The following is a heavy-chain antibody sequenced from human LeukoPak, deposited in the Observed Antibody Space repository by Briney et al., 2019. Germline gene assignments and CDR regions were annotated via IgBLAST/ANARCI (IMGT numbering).Heavy chain of an antibody. D-gene: IGHD6-19*01. V-gene: IGHV1-69*05. J-gene: IGHJ5*02. CDR3: ARDNSSGWDWFDP. Sequence: SVKVSCKASGYTFTGYYMHWVRQAPGQGLEWMGGIIPIFGTANYAQKFQGRVTITTDESTSTAYMELSSLRSEDTAVYYCARDNSSGWDWFDPWGQGTLVTVSS. CDR1: GYTFTGYY. CDR2: IIPIFGTA.